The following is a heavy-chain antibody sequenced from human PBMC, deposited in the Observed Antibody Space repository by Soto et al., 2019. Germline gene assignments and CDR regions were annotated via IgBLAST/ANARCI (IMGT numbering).Heavy chain of an antibody. J-gene: IGHJ4*02. Sequence: QVQLVQSGAEVKKPGSSVKVSCKASGGTFSGYDISWVRQDPGQGLEWMGEIIPMFDTSNYAQKFQGRVTITADESTSTAYMELSSLRSEDTAVYYCARGSCSSTSCYKEYYFDLWGQGTLVTVSS. CDR1: GGTFSGYD. CDR3: ARGSCSSTSCYKEYYFDL. CDR2: IIPMFDTS. D-gene: IGHD2-2*02. V-gene: IGHV1-69*01.